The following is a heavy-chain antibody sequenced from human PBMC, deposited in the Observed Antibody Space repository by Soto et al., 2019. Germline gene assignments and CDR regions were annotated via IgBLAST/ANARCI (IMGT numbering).Heavy chain of an antibody. CDR3: ARDRTYYYDSSGFPMDV. CDR1: GYSISSGYY. CDR2: IYHSGST. Sequence: SETLSLTCAVSGYSISSGYYWGWIRQPPGKGLEWIGSIYHSGSTYYNPSLKSRVTISVDTSKNQFSLKLSSVTAADTAVYYCARDRTYYYDSSGFPMDVWGQGTTVTVSS. D-gene: IGHD3-22*01. J-gene: IGHJ6*02. V-gene: IGHV4-38-2*02.